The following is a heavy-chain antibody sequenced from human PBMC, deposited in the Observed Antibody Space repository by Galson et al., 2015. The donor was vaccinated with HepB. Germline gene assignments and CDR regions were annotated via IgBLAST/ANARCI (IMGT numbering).Heavy chain of an antibody. CDR2: INTNTGNP. D-gene: IGHD2-15*01. Sequence: SVKVSCKASGYTFTSYAMNWVRQAPGQGLEWMGWINTNTGNPTYAQGFTGRFVFSLDTSVSTAYLQISSLKAEDTAVYYCARGYCSGGSCYGPEYWGQGTLVTVSS. CDR1: GYTFTSYA. J-gene: IGHJ4*02. V-gene: IGHV7-4-1*02. CDR3: ARGYCSGGSCYGPEY.